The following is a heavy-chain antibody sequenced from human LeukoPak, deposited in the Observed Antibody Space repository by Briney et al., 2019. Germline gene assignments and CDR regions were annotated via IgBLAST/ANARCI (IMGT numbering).Heavy chain of an antibody. J-gene: IGHJ4*02. V-gene: IGHV4-59*08. Sequence: SETLSLTCTVSGGSISSYYWSWIRQPPGKGLECIGDIYYSGGTNYNPSLKSRVTISVDTSKHQFSLKLSSVTAADTAVYYCARYVVATYYFDYWGQGTLVTVSS. CDR3: ARYVVATYYFDY. CDR2: IYYSGGT. CDR1: GGSISSYY. D-gene: IGHD5-12*01.